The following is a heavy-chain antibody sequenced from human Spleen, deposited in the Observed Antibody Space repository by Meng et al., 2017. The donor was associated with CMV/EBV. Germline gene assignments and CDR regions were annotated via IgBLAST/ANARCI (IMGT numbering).Heavy chain of an antibody. Sequence: SETLSLTCTVPGGSISSSSYYWGWISQPPAKGLEWIGSIYYSGSTYYNPSLKSRVTISVDTSKNQFSLKLSSVTAADTAVYYCARGSYSSSSFDYWGQGTLVTVSS. J-gene: IGHJ4*02. CDR2: IYYSGST. CDR3: ARGSYSSSSFDY. D-gene: IGHD6-6*01. V-gene: IGHV4-39*07. CDR1: GGSISSSSYY.